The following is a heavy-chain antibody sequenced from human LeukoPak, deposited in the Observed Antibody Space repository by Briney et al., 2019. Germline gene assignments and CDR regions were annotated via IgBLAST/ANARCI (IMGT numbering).Heavy chain of an antibody. D-gene: IGHD2-15*01. CDR3: ARVTLDNTPPYFSYMDV. CDR1: GGTFNSYS. V-gene: IGHV1-69*05. CDR2: IIPIFGTP. Sequence: EPSVTVSCKASGGTFNSYSISWVRQAPGQGLEWMGGIIPIFGTPNYAQKFQGRVTITTDESTSTVYMAVSSLRSVDTAVYYCARVTLDNTPPYFSYMDVWGRGTAVTFSS. J-gene: IGHJ6*03.